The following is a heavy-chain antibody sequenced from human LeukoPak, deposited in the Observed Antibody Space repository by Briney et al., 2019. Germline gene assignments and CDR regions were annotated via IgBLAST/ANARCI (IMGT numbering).Heavy chain of an antibody. CDR2: ISSSSSYI. D-gene: IGHD5-24*01. J-gene: IGHJ5*02. V-gene: IGHV3-21*01. Sequence: GGSLRLSCAASGFTFSSYSMNWVRQAPGKGLEWVSSISSSSSYIYYADSVKGRFTISRDNAKNSLYLQMNSLRAEDTAVYYCARADGDRDGYNFWFDPWGQGTLVTVSS. CDR3: ARADGDRDGYNFWFDP. CDR1: GFTFSSYS.